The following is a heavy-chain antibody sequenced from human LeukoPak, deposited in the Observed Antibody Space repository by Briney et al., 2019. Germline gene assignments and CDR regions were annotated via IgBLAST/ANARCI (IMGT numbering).Heavy chain of an antibody. J-gene: IGHJ4*02. CDR3: ARGASYLWFGELSYYFDY. CDR2: ISSSSSYI. V-gene: IGHV3-21*01. D-gene: IGHD3-10*01. Sequence: PGGSLRLSCAASGFTFSSYSMNWVRQAPGKGLEWVSSISSSSSYIYYADSVKGRFTISRDNAKNSLYLQMNSLRAEDTAVYYCARGASYLWFGELSYYFDYWGQGTLVTVSS. CDR1: GFTFSSYS.